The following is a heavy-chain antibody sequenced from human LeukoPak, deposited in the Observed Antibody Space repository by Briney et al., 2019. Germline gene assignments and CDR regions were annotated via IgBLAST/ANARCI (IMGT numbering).Heavy chain of an antibody. D-gene: IGHD3-22*01. Sequence: PSETLSLTCTVSGGSISSYYWSWIRQPPGKGLEWIGYIYYSGSTNYNPSLKSRVTISVDTSKNQFSLKLSSVTAADTAVYYCARSATYYYDSSGYRLDYWGQGTLVTVSS. CDR1: GGSISSYY. J-gene: IGHJ4*02. CDR3: ARSATYYYDSSGYRLDY. CDR2: IYYSGST. V-gene: IGHV4-59*01.